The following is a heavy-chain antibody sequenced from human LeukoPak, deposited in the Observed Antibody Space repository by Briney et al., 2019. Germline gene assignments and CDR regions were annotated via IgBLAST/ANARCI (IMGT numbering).Heavy chain of an antibody. J-gene: IGHJ4*02. V-gene: IGHV1-69*05. D-gene: IGHD3-3*01. CDR2: IIPIFGTA. CDR3: ASETITIFGVVPNFDY. CDR1: GGTSISYA. Sequence: SVKVSRKASGGTSISYAISWVRQAPGQGLEWMGRIIPIFGTANYAQKFQGRVTITTDESTSTAYMELSSLRSEDTAVYYCASETITIFGVVPNFDYWGQGTLVTVSS.